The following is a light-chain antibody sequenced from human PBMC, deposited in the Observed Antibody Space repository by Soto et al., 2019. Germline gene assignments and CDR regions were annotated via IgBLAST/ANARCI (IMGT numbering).Light chain of an antibody. CDR2: STS. Sequence: DIQMTQSPSAVSASVGDRVTITCRAIHDVNSRLAWYQQKPGKAPKLLISSTSSLQNGVPSRISGRGFGIEFTLTLNRLQSECFETNYCQQTTRFPLTFGQRTRVEIK. J-gene: IGKJ1*01. V-gene: IGKV1-12*01. CDR1: HDVNSR. CDR3: QQTTRFPLT.